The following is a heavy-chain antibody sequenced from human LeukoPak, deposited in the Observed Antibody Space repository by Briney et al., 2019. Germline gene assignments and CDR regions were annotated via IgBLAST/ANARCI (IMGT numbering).Heavy chain of an antibody. V-gene: IGHV1-46*01. CDR3: ARGALYSDFWSGPYDY. CDR2: MNPSGGST. J-gene: IGHJ4*02. D-gene: IGHD3-3*01. Sequence: ASVKVSCKASGYIFTSYYIHWVRQARGQGLEWMGIMNPSGGSTSYAQKFQGRVTMTRDMSTSTVYMELSSLRSEDTAVYYCARGALYSDFWSGPYDYWGQGTLVTVSS. CDR1: GYIFTSYY.